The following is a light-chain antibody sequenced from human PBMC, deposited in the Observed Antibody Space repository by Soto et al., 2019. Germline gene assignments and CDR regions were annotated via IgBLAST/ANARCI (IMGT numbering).Light chain of an antibody. CDR1: QSIRRY. V-gene: IGKV1-39*01. CDR2: AAS. Sequence: DIEMTQSPSSLSASVGDRVTITCRASQSIRRYLNWYQQKPRTAPKLLIYAASSLQSGVPSRFSGSRSGTDFTLTISSLQPEDFATYYCQQSYSTPWTFGQGTKVEIK. CDR3: QQSYSTPWT. J-gene: IGKJ1*01.